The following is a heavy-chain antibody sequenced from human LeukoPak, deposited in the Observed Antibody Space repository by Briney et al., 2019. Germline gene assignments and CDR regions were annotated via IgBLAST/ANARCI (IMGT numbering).Heavy chain of an antibody. CDR2: ISYDGSNK. D-gene: IGHD1-14*01. CDR3: AKDSSYRTVGYYYGMDV. V-gene: IGHV3-30*18. CDR1: GFTFSSYG. J-gene: IGHJ6*02. Sequence: PGKSLRLSCAASGFTFSSYGMHWVRQAPGKGLEWVAVISYDGSNKYYADSVKGRFTISRDNSKNTLYLQMNSLRAEDTAVYYCAKDSSYRTVGYYYGMDVWGQGTTVTVSS.